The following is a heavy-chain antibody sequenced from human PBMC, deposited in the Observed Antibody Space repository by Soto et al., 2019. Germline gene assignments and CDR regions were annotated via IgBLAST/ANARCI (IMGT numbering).Heavy chain of an antibody. J-gene: IGHJ4*02. Sequence: QVQLEQSGSEVKKSGSSVKVSCKASGYSFSSHAVSWVRQAPGQGLEWMDGIIPVFGTPSYAQKFQGRVTISADKSTNTSSLELRSLRSEDTAVYYCARGGALSTSWYWGDGLDSWGQGTQVTVSS. CDR3: ARGGALSTSWYWGDGLDS. CDR2: IIPVFGTP. CDR1: GYSFSSHA. D-gene: IGHD6-13*01. V-gene: IGHV1-69*06.